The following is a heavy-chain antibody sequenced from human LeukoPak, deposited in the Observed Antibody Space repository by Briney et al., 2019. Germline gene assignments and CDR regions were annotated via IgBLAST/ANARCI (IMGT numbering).Heavy chain of an antibody. D-gene: IGHD5-12*01. CDR2: INPNSGGT. J-gene: IGHJ5*02. Sequence: GASVKVSCKASGYTFTGYYMHWVRQAPGQGLEWMGWINPNSGGTNYALKFQGRVTMTRDTSISTAYMELSRLRSDDTAVYYCARDLVDIVATADWFDPWGQGTLVTVSS. CDR3: ARDLVDIVATADWFDP. V-gene: IGHV1-2*02. CDR1: GYTFTGYY.